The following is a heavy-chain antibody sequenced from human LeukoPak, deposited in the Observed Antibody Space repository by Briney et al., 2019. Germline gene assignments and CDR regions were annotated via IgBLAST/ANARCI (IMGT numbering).Heavy chain of an antibody. CDR3: FREGGD. CDR2: ISWNSGSI. J-gene: IGHJ4*02. Sequence: PGRSLRLSCAASRFTFDDYAMHWVRQAPGKGLEWVSGISWNSGSIGYADSVRGRFTISRDNAKNTLYLQMNSLRAEDTAIYYCFREGGDWGQGTLVTVSS. CDR1: RFTFDDYA. D-gene: IGHD3-10*01. V-gene: IGHV3-9*01.